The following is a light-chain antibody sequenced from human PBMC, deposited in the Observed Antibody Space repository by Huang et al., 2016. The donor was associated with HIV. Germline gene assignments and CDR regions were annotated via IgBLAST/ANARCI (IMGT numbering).Light chain of an antibody. V-gene: IGKV3-20*01. CDR2: GAS. J-gene: IGKJ4*01. CDR1: QSVSSSH. Sequence: EIVLTQSQGTLSLSPGERATLPGRASQSVSSSHIAWYQQEPGQAPRLLIYGASTRATGIPDRFSGSWSGTDFTLTIDRLEPEDLAVYYCQQYGTSPHTFGGGTNVEMK. CDR3: QQYGTSPHT.